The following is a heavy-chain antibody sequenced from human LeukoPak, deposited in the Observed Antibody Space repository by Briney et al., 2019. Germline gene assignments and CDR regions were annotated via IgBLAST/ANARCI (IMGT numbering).Heavy chain of an antibody. D-gene: IGHD3-3*01. CDR1: GYTFTGYY. Sequence: ASVKVSCKASGYTFTGYYVHWVRQAPGQGLEWMGWINPNSGGTNYAQKFQGWVTMTRDTSISTAYMELSRLRSDDTAVYYCAREVRFLEWLPNHYYYYGMDVWGQGTTVTVSS. CDR3: AREVRFLEWLPNHYYYYGMDV. V-gene: IGHV1-2*04. J-gene: IGHJ6*02. CDR2: INPNSGGT.